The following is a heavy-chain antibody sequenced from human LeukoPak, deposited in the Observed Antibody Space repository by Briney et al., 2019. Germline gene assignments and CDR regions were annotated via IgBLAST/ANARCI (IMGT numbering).Heavy chain of an antibody. J-gene: IGHJ6*03. Sequence: PSESLSLACAIYGGSLSGYYCSSVRQPPGKGLGLGEAINESGNTNYNPPLKSRVPMSVDPSKNQFYLKLSSVTAADTAVYYCARVLPRSSGWYGDYYYYMDVWGKGTTVTVSS. D-gene: IGHD6-19*01. CDR1: GGSLSGYY. V-gene: IGHV4-34*01. CDR3: ARVLPRSSGWYGDYYYYMDV. CDR2: INESGNT.